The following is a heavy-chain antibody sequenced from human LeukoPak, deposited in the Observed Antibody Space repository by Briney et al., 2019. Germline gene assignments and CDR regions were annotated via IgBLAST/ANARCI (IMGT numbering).Heavy chain of an antibody. CDR1: GFTFGSCW. CDR2: INQDGSQK. CDR3: ARDYTGYFP. Sequence: GGSLRLSCAASGFTFGSCWMNWVRQTPGKGLEWVANINQDGSQKFYVDSVKGRFTISRDNANNSLYLQMNSLRAEDTAVYYCARDYTGYFPWGQGTLVIVSS. D-gene: IGHD3-9*01. J-gene: IGHJ5*02. V-gene: IGHV3-7*01.